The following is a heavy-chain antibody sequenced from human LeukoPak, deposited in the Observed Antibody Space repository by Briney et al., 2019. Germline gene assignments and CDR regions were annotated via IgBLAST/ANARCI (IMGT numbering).Heavy chain of an antibody. D-gene: IGHD1-26*01. CDR3: AKDHGGSYVHWFDP. V-gene: IGHV3-23*01. CDR2: ISGGGHSA. J-gene: IGHJ5*02. CDR1: EFTFSIYA. Sequence: PGGSLRLSCAASEFTFSIYAMSWVRQAPGKGLEWVSGISGGGHSAYYGDSVKGRFTISRDDSKNTLYVQMNSLRAEDTAVYYCAKDHGGSYVHWFDPWGQGTLVTVSS.